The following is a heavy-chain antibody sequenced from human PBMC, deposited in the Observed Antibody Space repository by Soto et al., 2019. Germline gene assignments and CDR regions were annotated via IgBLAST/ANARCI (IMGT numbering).Heavy chain of an antibody. CDR1: GFTFNVYG. D-gene: IGHD1-26*01. V-gene: IGHV1-69*06. J-gene: IGHJ6*02. CDR2: LIPIYDEP. Sequence: QVQLVQSGAEVKNPGSSVRVSCKTSGFTFNVYGIHWVRQAPGQGLEWMGGLIPIYDEPNYAQKFQGRVTITPDKSTATVYFELKSLRCEDTPLYFCANVRHPYVDQYSLDVWGQGTTVTVS. CDR3: ANVRHPYVDQYSLDV.